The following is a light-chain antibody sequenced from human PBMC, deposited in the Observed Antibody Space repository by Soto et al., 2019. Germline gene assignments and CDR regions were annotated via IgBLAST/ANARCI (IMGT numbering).Light chain of an antibody. CDR2: EGS. V-gene: IGLV2-23*03. Sequence: QSAMTQPASVSGSPGQSITISCRGTSRGVGSNNLVSWYQQHPGKAPKLMIYEGSTRPAGVSNRFSGYKSGNTASLTISGLQADDEADCYCCSYAGSSTFVVFGGGTKLTVL. CDR3: CSYAGSSTFVV. CDR1: SRGVGSNNL. J-gene: IGLJ2*01.